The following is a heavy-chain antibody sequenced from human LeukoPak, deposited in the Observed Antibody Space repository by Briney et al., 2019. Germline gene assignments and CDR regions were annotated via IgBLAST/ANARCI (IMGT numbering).Heavy chain of an antibody. D-gene: IGHD7-27*01. CDR1: GGSFSGYY. V-gene: IGHV4-34*01. CDR3: ARLWGSSGDYFDY. J-gene: IGHJ4*02. CDR2: INHSGST. Sequence: PSETLSLTCAVYGGSFSGYYWSWIRQPPGKGLEWIGEINHSGSTNYNPSLKSRVTISVDTSKNQFSLKLNSVTAADTAVYYCARLWGSSGDYFDYWGQGTLVTVSS.